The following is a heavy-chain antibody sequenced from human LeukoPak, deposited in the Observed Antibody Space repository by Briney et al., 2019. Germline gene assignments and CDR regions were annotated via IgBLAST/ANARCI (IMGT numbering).Heavy chain of an antibody. Sequence: PGGSLRLSCAASGFTFSSYAMSWVRQAPGKGLEWVAAISGSGSTIYYADSVKGRFTISRDNAKNSLYLQMNSLRAEDTAVYYCARDTVTTFRDLDYWGQGTLVTVSS. CDR1: GFTFSSYA. D-gene: IGHD4-17*01. J-gene: IGHJ4*02. CDR2: ISGSGSTI. CDR3: ARDTVTTFRDLDY. V-gene: IGHV3-21*04.